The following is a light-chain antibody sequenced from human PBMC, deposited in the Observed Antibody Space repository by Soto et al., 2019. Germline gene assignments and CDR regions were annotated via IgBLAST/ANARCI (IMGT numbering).Light chain of an antibody. J-gene: IGKJ1*01. CDR2: DAS. CDR3: QQYQNWPPVT. CDR1: QSVGRF. V-gene: IGKV3-15*01. Sequence: EKVMTQSPATLSVSPGEGATLSCRASQSVGRFVAWYQQKPGQTPRLLIYDASARATGIPARFSGSGYGTNFTLTIDSLQSEDFAVYYCQQYQNWPPVTFGQGTRV.